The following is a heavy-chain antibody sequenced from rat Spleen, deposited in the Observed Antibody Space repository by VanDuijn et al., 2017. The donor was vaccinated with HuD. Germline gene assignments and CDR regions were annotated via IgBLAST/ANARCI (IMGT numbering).Heavy chain of an antibody. V-gene: IGHV5-22*01. CDR3: TRHNSGYGYFDY. CDR1: GFNFNDYW. CDR2: ISYEGSST. D-gene: IGHD4-3*01. Sequence: EVKLVESGGGLVQPGRSLKLSCAASGFNFNDYWMGWVRQAPKKGLEWVASISYEGSSTYYGDSVKGRFTISRDNAKSTLYLQMNSLRSEDTATYYCTRHNSGYGYFDYWGQGTLVTVSS. J-gene: IGHJ3*01.